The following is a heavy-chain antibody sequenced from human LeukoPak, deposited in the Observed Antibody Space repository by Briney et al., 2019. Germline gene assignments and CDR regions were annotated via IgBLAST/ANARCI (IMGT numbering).Heavy chain of an antibody. CDR1: GFTFSDYY. Sequence: GGSLRLSCAASGFTFSDYYMSWIRQAPGKGLEWVSYISSSGSTIYYADSVKGRFTISRDNAKNSLYLQMNSLRAEDKAVYYCERALPKTYSSSSRGWFDPWGQGTLVTVSS. J-gene: IGHJ5*02. CDR2: ISSSGSTI. V-gene: IGHV3-11*04. D-gene: IGHD6-6*01. CDR3: ERALPKTYSSSSRGWFDP.